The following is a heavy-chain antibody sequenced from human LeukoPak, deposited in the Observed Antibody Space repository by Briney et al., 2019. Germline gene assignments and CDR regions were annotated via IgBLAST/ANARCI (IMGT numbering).Heavy chain of an antibody. CDR1: GGSFSGYY. CDR3: ASYYDFWSGYDY. CDR2: INHSGST. J-gene: IGHJ4*02. V-gene: IGHV4-34*01. D-gene: IGHD3-3*01. Sequence: SETLSLTCAVYGGSFSGYYWSWIRQPPGKGLEWIGDINHSGSTNYNPSLKSRVTISVDTSKNQFSLKLSSVTAADTAVYYCASYYDFWSGYDYWGQGTLVTVSS.